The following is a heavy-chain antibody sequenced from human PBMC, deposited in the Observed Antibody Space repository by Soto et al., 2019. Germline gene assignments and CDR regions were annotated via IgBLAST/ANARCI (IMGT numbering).Heavy chain of an antibody. J-gene: IGHJ6*02. CDR3: TTLSITIFGVVLMDV. V-gene: IGHV3-15*07. CDR2: IKSKTDGGTT. D-gene: IGHD3-3*01. Sequence: GSLRLSCAASGFTFSNAWMNWVRQAPWKGLEWVGRIKSKTDGGTTDYAAPVKGRFTISRDDSKNTLYLQMNSLKTEDTAVYYCTTLSITIFGVVLMDVWGQGTTVTVSS. CDR1: GFTFSNAW.